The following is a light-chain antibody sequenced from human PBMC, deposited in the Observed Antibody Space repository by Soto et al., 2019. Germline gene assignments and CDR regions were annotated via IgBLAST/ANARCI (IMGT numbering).Light chain of an antibody. V-gene: IGKV1-5*03. J-gene: IGKJ1*01. CDR1: QTISSW. CDR3: QSYYNAPPWT. CDR2: KAS. Sequence: DIQMTQSPSTLSGSVGDRVTITCRASQTISSWLAWYQQKPGKAPKLLIYKASTLKSGVPSRFSGSGSGTEFTLTISSLQPEDVANYYGQSYYNAPPWTFGQGTKVDIK.